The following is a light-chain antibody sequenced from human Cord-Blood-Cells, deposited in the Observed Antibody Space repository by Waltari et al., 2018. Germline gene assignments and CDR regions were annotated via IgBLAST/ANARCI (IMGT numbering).Light chain of an antibody. CDR2: DAS. Sequence: SLSASVGDTVSISCRASQGISSALAWYQQKPGKAPELLIYDASSLESGVPSRFSGSGSGTDFTLTISSLQPEDFATYYCQQYNSYPLTFGGGTKVEIK. CDR1: QGISSA. V-gene: IGKV1-13*02. J-gene: IGKJ4*01. CDR3: QQYNSYPLT.